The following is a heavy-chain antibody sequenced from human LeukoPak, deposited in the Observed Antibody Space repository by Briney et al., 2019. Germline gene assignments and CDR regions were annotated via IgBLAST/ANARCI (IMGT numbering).Heavy chain of an antibody. Sequence: SETPSLTCAVYGGSFSGYYWSWIRQPPGKGLEWIGEINHSGSTNYNPSLKSRVTISVDTSKNQFSLKLSSVTAADTAVYYCAREFPVVDTSWGQGTLVTVSS. CDR3: AREFPVVDTS. CDR1: GGSFSGYY. D-gene: IGHD2-21*01. J-gene: IGHJ5*02. CDR2: INHSGST. V-gene: IGHV4-34*01.